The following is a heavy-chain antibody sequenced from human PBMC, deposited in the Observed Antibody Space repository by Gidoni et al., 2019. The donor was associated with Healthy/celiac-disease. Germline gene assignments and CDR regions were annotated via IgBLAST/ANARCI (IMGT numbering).Heavy chain of an antibody. Sequence: QVQLVESGGGVVQPGRSLRLSCAASGFTFSSYGMNWVRQAPGKGLGWVAVIWYDGSNKYYADSVKGRFTISRDNSKNTLYLQMNSLRAEDTAVYYCARGVVVVPAASPLYYYYYGMDVWGQGTTVTVSS. V-gene: IGHV3-33*01. CDR3: ARGVVVVPAASPLYYYYYGMDV. J-gene: IGHJ6*02. CDR1: GFTFSSYG. D-gene: IGHD2-2*01. CDR2: IWYDGSNK.